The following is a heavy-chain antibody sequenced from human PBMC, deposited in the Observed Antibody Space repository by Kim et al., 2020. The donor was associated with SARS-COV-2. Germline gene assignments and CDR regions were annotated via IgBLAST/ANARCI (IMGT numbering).Heavy chain of an antibody. Sequence: SETLSLTCTVSGGSISSYYWSWIRQPPGKGLEWIGYIYYSGSTNYNPSLKSRVTISVDTSKNQFSLKLSSVTAADTAVYYCARDFHEENYYDSSGYALWFDPWGQGTLVTVSS. V-gene: IGHV4-59*01. CDR3: ARDFHEENYYDSSGYALWFDP. D-gene: IGHD3-22*01. J-gene: IGHJ5*02. CDR1: GGSISSYY. CDR2: IYYSGST.